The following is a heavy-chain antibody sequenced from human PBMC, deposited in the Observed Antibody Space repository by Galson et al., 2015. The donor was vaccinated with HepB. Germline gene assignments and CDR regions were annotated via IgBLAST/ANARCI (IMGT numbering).Heavy chain of an antibody. V-gene: IGHV3-66*01. J-gene: IGHJ4*02. Sequence: SLRLSCAASGFTVRANYMSWVRQAPGKGLEWVSVIYSGGSTYYADSVKGRFTISRDKSKNTLNLQMKSLRAEDTAVYYCARTYYYDSSGYYEGGDDYWGRGTLVTVSS. CDR2: IYSGGST. D-gene: IGHD3-22*01. CDR1: GFTVRANY. CDR3: ARTYYYDSSGYYEGGDDY.